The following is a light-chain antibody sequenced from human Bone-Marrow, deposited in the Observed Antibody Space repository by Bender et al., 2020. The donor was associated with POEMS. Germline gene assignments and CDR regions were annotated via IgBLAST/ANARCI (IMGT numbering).Light chain of an antibody. CDR2: DVN. CDR3: CSYAGTYSPHVV. Sequence: QSALTQPASVSGSPGQSITISCTGTSSDVGGYKYVSWYQQYPGKAPKLMIYDVNKRPSGVPDRFSGSKSGNTASLTVSGLQAEDEANYYCCSYAGTYSPHVVFGGGTELTVL. V-gene: IGLV2-11*01. CDR1: SSDVGGYKY. J-gene: IGLJ2*01.